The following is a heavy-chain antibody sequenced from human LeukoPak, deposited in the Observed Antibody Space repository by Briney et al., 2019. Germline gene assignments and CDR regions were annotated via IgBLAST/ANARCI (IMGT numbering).Heavy chain of an antibody. CDR2: ISANGGST. CDR3: ARDPPGSSGYFSHMDV. V-gene: IGHV3-23*01. Sequence: GGSLRLSCAASGFTFSTYAMSWVRQAPGKGLEWVSAISANGGSTFYADSVKGRFTISRDNAKNSLYLQMNSLRAEDTAVYYCARDPPGSSGYFSHMDVWGKGTTVTVSS. CDR1: GFTFSTYA. D-gene: IGHD6-6*01. J-gene: IGHJ6*03.